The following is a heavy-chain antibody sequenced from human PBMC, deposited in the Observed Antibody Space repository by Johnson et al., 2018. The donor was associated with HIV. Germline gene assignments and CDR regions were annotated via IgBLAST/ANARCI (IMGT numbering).Heavy chain of an antibody. J-gene: IGHJ3*02. V-gene: IGHV3-53*01. CDR1: GFTVSSNY. CDR2: IYSGGST. Sequence: VQLVESGGGLIQPGGSLRLYCAASGFTVSSNYMSWVRQAPGKGLEWVSVIYSGGSTYYADSVNGRFTISRDNSKNTLYLQMNSLRAEDTAVYYCARDHLRRSHAFDIWGQGTMVTVSS. D-gene: IGHD2-15*01. CDR3: ARDHLRRSHAFDI.